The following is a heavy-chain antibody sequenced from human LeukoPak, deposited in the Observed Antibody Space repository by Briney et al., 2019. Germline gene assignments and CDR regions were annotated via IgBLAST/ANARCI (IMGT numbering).Heavy chain of an antibody. CDR3: ARKYSGNYYNYFDY. V-gene: IGHV1-69*05. D-gene: IGHD1-26*01. J-gene: IGHJ4*02. Sequence: SVKVSCKASGGTFSSYGISWVRQAPGQGLEWMGGIIPIFGTANYAQKFQGRVTMTRDTSTSTVYMELSSLRSEDTAVYYCARKYSGNYYNYFDYWGQGALVTVSS. CDR1: GGTFSSYG. CDR2: IIPIFGTA.